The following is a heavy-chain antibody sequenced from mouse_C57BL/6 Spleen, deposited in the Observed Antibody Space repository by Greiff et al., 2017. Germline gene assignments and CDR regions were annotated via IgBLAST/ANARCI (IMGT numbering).Heavy chain of an antibody. V-gene: IGHV5-17*01. J-gene: IGHJ2*01. CDR1: GFTFSDYG. CDR3: ARRATEDFDY. CDR2: ISSGSSTI. Sequence: DVKLVESGGGLVKPGGSLKLSCAASGFTFSDYGMHWVRQAPEKGLEWVAYISSGSSTIYYADTVKGRFTISRDNAKNTLFLQMTSLRSEDTAMYYCARRATEDFDYWGQGTTLTVSS. D-gene: IGHD3-1*01.